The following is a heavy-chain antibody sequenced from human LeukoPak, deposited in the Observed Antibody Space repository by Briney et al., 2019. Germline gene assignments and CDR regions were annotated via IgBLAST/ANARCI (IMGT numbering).Heavy chain of an antibody. V-gene: IGHV4-34*01. CDR3: ARGVTYYDFWSGYSHGLNYFDY. J-gene: IGHJ4*02. D-gene: IGHD3-3*01. Sequence: SETLSLTCAVYGGSFSGYYWSWIRQPPGKGLEWIGEINHSGSTNYNPSLKSRVTISVDMSKNQFSLKLSSVTAADTAVYYCARGVTYYDFWSGYSHGLNYFDYWGQGTLVTVSS. CDR1: GGSFSGYY. CDR2: INHSGST.